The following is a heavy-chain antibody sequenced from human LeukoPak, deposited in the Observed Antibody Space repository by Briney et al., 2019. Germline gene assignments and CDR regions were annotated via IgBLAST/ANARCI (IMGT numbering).Heavy chain of an antibody. CDR1: GGSISSYY. CDR3: ARGYCSSTSCYANDY. Sequence: SETLSLTCTVSGGSISSYYWSWIRQPAGKGLEWIGRIYTSGSTNYNPSLKSRVTISVDTSKNQFSLKLSSVTAADAAVYYCARGYCSSTSCYANDYWGQGTLVTVSS. D-gene: IGHD2-2*01. J-gene: IGHJ4*02. V-gene: IGHV4-4*07. CDR2: IYTSGST.